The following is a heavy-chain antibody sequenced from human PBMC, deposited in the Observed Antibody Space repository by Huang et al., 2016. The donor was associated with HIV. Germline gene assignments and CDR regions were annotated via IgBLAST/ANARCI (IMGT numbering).Heavy chain of an antibody. V-gene: IGHV3-15*01. J-gene: IGHJ3*02. CDR1: GFTFTNAW. D-gene: IGHD4-17*01. CDR2: MKSKLDGGTA. CDR3: ATDTAGTNDAFNI. Sequence: EVQLVESGGGLVKAGGSLRLSCAGSGFTFTNAWMSWVRQAPGKVLEWVGRMKSKLDGGTADYAALVRGRFITSRDDSKHTVHLQMNSLKSEDTGTYYCATDTAGTNDAFNIWGQGTKVTVSS.